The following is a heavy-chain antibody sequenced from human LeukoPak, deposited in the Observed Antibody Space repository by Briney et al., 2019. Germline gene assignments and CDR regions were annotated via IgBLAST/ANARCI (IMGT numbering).Heavy chain of an antibody. Sequence: ASVNVSCRASGYTFTSYAMHWVRQAPGQRLEWMGWINAGNGNTKYSQKFQGRVTITRDTSASTAYMELSSLRSEDTAVYYCARMGYCSSTSCYVYFDYWGQGTLVTVSS. CDR3: ARMGYCSSTSCYVYFDY. V-gene: IGHV1-3*01. J-gene: IGHJ4*02. CDR2: INAGNGNT. CDR1: GYTFTSYA. D-gene: IGHD2-2*01.